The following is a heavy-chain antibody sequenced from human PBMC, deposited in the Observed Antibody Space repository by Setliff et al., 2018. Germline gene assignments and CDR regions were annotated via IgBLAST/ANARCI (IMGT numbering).Heavy chain of an antibody. V-gene: IGHV1-18*01. CDR3: ARGSRRVPRLIDY. Sequence: ASVKVSCKASGYAFTSYGFSWVRQAPGQGLEWMGWISVYNGKTKYAQKFQGRVTMTRNTSISTAYMELSSLRSEDTAVYYCARGSRRVPRLIDYWGQGTLVTVSS. CDR2: ISVYNGKT. J-gene: IGHJ4*02. CDR1: GYAFTSYG.